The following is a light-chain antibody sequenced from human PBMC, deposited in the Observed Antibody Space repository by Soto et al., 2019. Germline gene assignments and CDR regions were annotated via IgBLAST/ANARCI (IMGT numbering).Light chain of an antibody. CDR3: QQYESLPLT. CDR2: AAS. CDR1: QDISRW. V-gene: IGKV1-5*01. Sequence: DIQMTQSPPTLPASAGDRVTITCRASQDISRWLAWYQQKPGKAPKLLIYAASTLQSGVPSRFSGSGSGTDFTLTISCLQSEDFATYYCQQYESLPLTFGQGTRLEIK. J-gene: IGKJ5*01.